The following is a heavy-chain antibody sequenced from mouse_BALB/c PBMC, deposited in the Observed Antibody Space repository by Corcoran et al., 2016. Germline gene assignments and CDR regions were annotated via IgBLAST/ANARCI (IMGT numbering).Heavy chain of an antibody. CDR3: ARSWDVDY. D-gene: IGHD4-1*01. Sequence: EVQLQQSGAELVKPGASVKLSCTASGFNIKATYMHRGKHRPDQGLEWIGRIDPANGNTKYDPKFQGKATITADTSSNTAYLQLSSLTSEDTAVYYCARSWDVDYWGQGTTLT. CDR1: GFNIKATY. CDR2: IDPANGNT. V-gene: IGHV14-3*02. J-gene: IGHJ2*01.